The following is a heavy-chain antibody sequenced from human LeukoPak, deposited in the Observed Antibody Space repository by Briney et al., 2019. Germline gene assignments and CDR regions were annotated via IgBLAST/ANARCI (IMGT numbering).Heavy chain of an antibody. CDR3: ARDFFRITMVWFDY. CDR1: GYTFTGYY. V-gene: IGHV1-2*02. CDR2: INPNSGGT. J-gene: IGHJ4*02. D-gene: IGHD3-10*01. Sequence: ASVKVSCKASGYTFTGYYMHWVRQAPGQGLEWMGWINPNSGGTNYAQKFQGRVTMTRDTSISPAYMELSRLRSDDTAVYYCARDFFRITMVWFDYWGQGTLVTVSS.